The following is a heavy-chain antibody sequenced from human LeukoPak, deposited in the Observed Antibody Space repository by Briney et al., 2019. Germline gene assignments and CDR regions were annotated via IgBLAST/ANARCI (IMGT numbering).Heavy chain of an antibody. V-gene: IGHV4-61*01. J-gene: IGHJ6*04. CDR2: IYYSGST. CDR1: GGSVSSGSYY. D-gene: IGHD3-10*01. Sequence: SETLSLTCTVSGGSVSSGSYYWSWIRQPPGKGREWIGYIYYSGSTNYNPSLKSRVTISVDTSKNQFSLKLSSVTAADTAVYYCARDKGSGLDYYYYGMDVWGKGTTVTVSS. CDR3: ARDKGSGLDYYYYGMDV.